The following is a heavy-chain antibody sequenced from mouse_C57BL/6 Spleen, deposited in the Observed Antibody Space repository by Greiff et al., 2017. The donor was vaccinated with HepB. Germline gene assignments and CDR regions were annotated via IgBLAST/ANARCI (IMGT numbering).Heavy chain of an antibody. J-gene: IGHJ4*01. V-gene: IGHV1-81*01. D-gene: IGHD2-5*01. CDR3: ARWSDSNYVDYAMDY. Sequence: VQLQQSGAELARPGASVKLSCKASGYTFTSYGISWVQQRTGQGLEWIGEIYPRSGNTYYNEKFKGKATLAADKSSSTAYMELRSLTSEDSAVYCGARWSDSNYVDYAMDYWGQGTSVTGSS. CDR1: GYTFTSYG. CDR2: IYPRSGNT.